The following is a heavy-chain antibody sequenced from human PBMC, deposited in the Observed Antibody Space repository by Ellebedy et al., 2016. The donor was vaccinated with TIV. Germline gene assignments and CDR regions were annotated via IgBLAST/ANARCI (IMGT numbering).Heavy chain of an antibody. D-gene: IGHD3-3*01. V-gene: IGHV1-46*01. J-gene: IGHJ4*02. CDR2: INPSGGST. Sequence: AASVKVSCKASGYTFTSYYMHWVRQAPGQGLEWMGIINPSGGSTSYAQKFQGRVAMTRDTSTSTVYMELSSLRSEDTAVYYCARDREGLRPVDYWGQGTLVTVSS. CDR3: ARDREGLRPVDY. CDR1: GYTFTSYY.